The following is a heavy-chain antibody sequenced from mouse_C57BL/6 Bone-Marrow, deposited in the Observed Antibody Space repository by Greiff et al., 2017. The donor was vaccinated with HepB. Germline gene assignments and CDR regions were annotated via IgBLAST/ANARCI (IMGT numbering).Heavy chain of an antibody. CDR2: IDPSDSYT. J-gene: IGHJ3*01. CDR3: ARGTTVVAPFAY. CDR1: GYTFTSYW. V-gene: IGHV1-69*01. Sequence: QVQLQQPGAELVMPGASVKLSCKASGYTFTSYWMHWVKHRPGQGLEWIGEIDPSDSYTNYNQKFKGKSTLTVDKSSSTAYMQLSSLTSEDSAVYYCARGTTVVAPFAYWGQGTLVTVSA. D-gene: IGHD1-1*01.